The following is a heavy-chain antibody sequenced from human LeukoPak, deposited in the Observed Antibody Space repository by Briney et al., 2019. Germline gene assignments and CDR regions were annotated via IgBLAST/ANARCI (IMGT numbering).Heavy chain of an antibody. CDR3: ATEGRGVHFDS. CDR2: IDTTSYT. J-gene: IGHJ4*02. D-gene: IGHD3-10*01. V-gene: IGHV3-21*01. CDR1: GFIFSSYS. Sequence: GGSLRLSCAASGFIFSSYSMNWVRQAPGKGLEWVASIDTTSYTYHPDSVKGRFTISRDNAKMSLFLQMNSLRPEDTAVYFCATEGRGVHFDSWGQGTLVTVPS.